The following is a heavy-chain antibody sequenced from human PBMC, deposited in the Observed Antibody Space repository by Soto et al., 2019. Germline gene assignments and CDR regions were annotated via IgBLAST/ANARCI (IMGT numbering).Heavy chain of an antibody. CDR2: VYHSGRA. D-gene: IGHD3-10*01. V-gene: IGHV4-4*02. CDR3: AKTIGSGSYMPF. J-gene: IGHJ4*02. Sequence: QVQLQESGPGLVKPSGTLSLTCTVSGDSISDSNWWTWVRQPPGKGLEWIGEVYHSGRANYNPSLRSRVTMSPDTFKTHFNLRLSSVTAADTAVYYCAKTIGSGSYMPFWGQGTLVAVSP. CDR1: GDSISDSNW.